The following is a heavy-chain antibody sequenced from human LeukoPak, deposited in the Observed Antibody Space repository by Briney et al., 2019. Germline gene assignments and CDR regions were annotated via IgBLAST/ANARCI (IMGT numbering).Heavy chain of an antibody. CDR1: GGTFSSYA. CDR2: IIPIFGTA. J-gene: IGHJ4*02. CDR3: ARDPSPYSGSYYDDY. V-gene: IGHV1-69*05. D-gene: IGHD1-26*01. Sequence: SVKVSCKASGGTFSSYAISWVRQAPGQGFEWMGRIIPIFGTANYAQKFQGRVTITTDESMSTAYMELSSLRSEDTAVYYCARDPSPYSGSYYDDYWGQGTLVTVSS.